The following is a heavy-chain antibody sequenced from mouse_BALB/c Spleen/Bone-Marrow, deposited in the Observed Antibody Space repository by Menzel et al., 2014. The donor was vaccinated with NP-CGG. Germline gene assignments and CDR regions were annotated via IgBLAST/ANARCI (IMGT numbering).Heavy chain of an antibody. V-gene: IGHV5-17*02. D-gene: IGHD2-4*01. CDR2: ISNGSSTI. CDR3: ARKGAMITHYYAMDY. J-gene: IGHJ4*01. CDR1: GFTFSCFG. Sequence: EVNVVESGGGLVQPGGSRKLSCAASGFTFSCFGMHWDRQAPEKGLEWVAYISNGSSTIYYADTVKGRFTISRDNPKNTLFLQMTSLRSEDTAMYYCARKGAMITHYYAMDYWGQGTSVTVSS.